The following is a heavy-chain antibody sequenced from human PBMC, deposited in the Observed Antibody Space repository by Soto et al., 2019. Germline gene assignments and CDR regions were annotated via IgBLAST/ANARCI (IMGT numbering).Heavy chain of an antibody. Sequence: PGESLKLSCAASGFTFSSYAMTWVRQAPGKGLEWVSAISGSGGSTYYADSVKGRFTISRDNPKNTLYLQMNSLRAEDTAVYYCAKHLIWSPLYGMDVWGQGTTVTVSS. CDR2: ISGSGGST. V-gene: IGHV3-23*01. CDR1: GFTFSSYA. CDR3: AKHLIWSPLYGMDV. J-gene: IGHJ6*02. D-gene: IGHD2-21*01.